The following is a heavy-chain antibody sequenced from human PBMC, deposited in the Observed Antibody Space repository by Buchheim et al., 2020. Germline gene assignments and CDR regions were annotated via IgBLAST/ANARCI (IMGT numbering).Heavy chain of an antibody. V-gene: IGHV3-48*03. CDR2: ISSSGDTI. Sequence: EVQLVESGGGLVQPGGPLRLSCAASGFMFSSYEMNWVRQAPGKGLEWVSYISSSGDTIHYADSVKGRFTISKDNAKNSLDLQMNSLRVDDTAVYYCARDRGFVIDYWGQGAL. J-gene: IGHJ4*02. CDR1: GFMFSSYE. D-gene: IGHD3-10*01. CDR3: ARDRGFVIDY.